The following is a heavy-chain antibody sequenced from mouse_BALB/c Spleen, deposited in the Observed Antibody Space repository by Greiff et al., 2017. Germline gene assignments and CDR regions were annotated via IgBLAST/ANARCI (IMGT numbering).Heavy chain of an antibody. CDR3: ARRGLYGRDYFDY. CDR1: GYSITSDYA. CDR2: ISYSGST. Sequence: EVQLQQSGPGLVKPSQSLSLTCTVTGYSITSDYAWNWIRQFPGNKLEWMGYISYSGSTSYNPSLKSRISITRDTSKNQFFLQLNSVTTEDTATYYCARRGLYGRDYFDYWGQGTTLTVSS. J-gene: IGHJ2*01. D-gene: IGHD1-2*01. V-gene: IGHV3-2*02.